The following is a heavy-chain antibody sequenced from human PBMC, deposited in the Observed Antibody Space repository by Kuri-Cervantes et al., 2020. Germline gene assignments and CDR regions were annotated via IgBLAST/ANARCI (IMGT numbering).Heavy chain of an antibody. CDR1: DGSISSYY. J-gene: IGHJ4*02. CDR3: ASTYGGWPPADY. D-gene: IGHD5-24*01. CDR2: IYYSGNA. Sequence: SETLSLTCTVSDGSISSYYWSWIRQPPGKGLELIGYIYYSGNANYNPSLKSRVTMSVDTSKNQFSLKLSSVTAADTAVYYCASTYGGWPPADYWGQGTLVTVSS. V-gene: IGHV4-59*12.